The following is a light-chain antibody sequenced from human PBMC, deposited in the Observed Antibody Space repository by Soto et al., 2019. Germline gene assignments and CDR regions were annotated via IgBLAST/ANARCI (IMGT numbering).Light chain of an antibody. CDR1: QSVSSSY. CDR3: QQYGSSPWT. Sequence: EIVMTQSPGTLSVSPGERATLFCRASQSVSSSYLAWYQQKPGQAPRLLIYGASSRAPGIPDRFSGSGSGTDFTLTISRLEPEDFAVYYCQQYGSSPWTFGQGTKVDIK. V-gene: IGKV3-20*01. CDR2: GAS. J-gene: IGKJ1*01.